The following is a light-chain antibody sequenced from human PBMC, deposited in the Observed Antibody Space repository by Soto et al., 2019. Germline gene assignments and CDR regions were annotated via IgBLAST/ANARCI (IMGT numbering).Light chain of an antibody. J-gene: IGKJ1*01. CDR3: QQYYRPWT. V-gene: IGKV4-1*01. CDR1: QSVLYSSNNKNY. CDR2: WAF. Sequence: DIVMTQSPDSLAVSLGERATINCKSSQSVLYSSNNKNYLTWYQQKPGQPPKLLIYWAFTRKSGVPDRFSGSVSGTDFTLTISILQAEDVAVYYCQQYYRPWTFGQGTKVEIK.